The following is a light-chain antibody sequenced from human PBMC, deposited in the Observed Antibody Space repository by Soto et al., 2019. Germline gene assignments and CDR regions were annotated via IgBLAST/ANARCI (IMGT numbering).Light chain of an antibody. CDR2: DAS. Sequence: EIVLTQSPATLSLSPGERATLSCRASQSVSSYLAWYQQKPGQAPRLLIYDASNRATGIPARFSGSGSGTDFTLTISSLEPEDFAVYYCQQYGLSRWTFGQGTKVDIK. V-gene: IGKV3-11*01. CDR1: QSVSSY. CDR3: QQYGLSRWT. J-gene: IGKJ1*01.